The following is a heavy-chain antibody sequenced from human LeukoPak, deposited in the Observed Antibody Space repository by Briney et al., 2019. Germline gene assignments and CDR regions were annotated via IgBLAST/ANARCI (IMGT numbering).Heavy chain of an antibody. CDR1: GGSISSSSYY. CDR2: IYYSGST. D-gene: IGHD3-22*01. Sequence: SETLSLTCTVSGGSISSSSYYWGWIRQPPGKGLEWIGSIYYSGSTYYNPSLKSRVTISVDTSKNQFSLKLSSVTAADTAVYYCATDSSGYPRDYYGMDVWGQGTTVTVSS. J-gene: IGHJ6*02. CDR3: ATDSSGYPRDYYGMDV. V-gene: IGHV4-39*01.